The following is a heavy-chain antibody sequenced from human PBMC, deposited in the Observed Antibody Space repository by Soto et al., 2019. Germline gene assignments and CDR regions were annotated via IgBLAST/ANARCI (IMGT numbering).Heavy chain of an antibody. CDR2: VSHSGNT. D-gene: IGHD5-12*01. J-gene: IGHJ4*02. V-gene: IGHV4-4*02. CDR1: SGSITSSNW. CDR3: ARNRYGGYDFDY. Sequence: QVQLQESGPGLVKPSGTLSLTCAVSSGSITSSNWWSWVRQPPGKGLEWIGEVSHSGNTNYIPSLKSRVTISVDKSRNQFSLMLNSVTAADTAVYYCARNRYGGYDFDYWGQGTLVTVSS.